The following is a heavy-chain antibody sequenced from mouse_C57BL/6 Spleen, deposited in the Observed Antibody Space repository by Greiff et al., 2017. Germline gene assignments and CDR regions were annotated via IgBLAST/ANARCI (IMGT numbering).Heavy chain of an antibody. V-gene: IGHV1-52*01. CDR1: GYTFTSYW. CDR2: IDPSDSEP. J-gene: IGHJ2*01. Sequence: VQLQQPGAELVRPGSSVKLSCKASGYTFTSYWMHWVKQRPIQGLEWIGNIDPSDSEPHYNQKFKDKATLTVDKSSSTAYMQLSSLTSEDSAVYYCARSRDYGSSPDYFDYWGQGTTLTVSS. CDR3: ARSRDYGSSPDYFDY. D-gene: IGHD1-1*01.